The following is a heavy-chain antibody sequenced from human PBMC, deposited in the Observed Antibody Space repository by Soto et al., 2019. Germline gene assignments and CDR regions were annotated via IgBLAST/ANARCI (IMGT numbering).Heavy chain of an antibody. D-gene: IGHD1-26*01. Sequence: QVHLVESGGGVVQPGRSLRLSCVASGFTFSSYGMHWVRQAPGKGLEWVAIISYDGSNTYYADSVKGRFTISRDNSKNTLCLQMNSLRAEDTSVYYCAKEGGLSGSYYISSSYYFDCWGQGTLVTVSS. CDR1: GFTFSSYG. CDR3: AKEGGLSGSYYISSSYYFDC. CDR2: ISYDGSNT. J-gene: IGHJ4*02. V-gene: IGHV3-30*18.